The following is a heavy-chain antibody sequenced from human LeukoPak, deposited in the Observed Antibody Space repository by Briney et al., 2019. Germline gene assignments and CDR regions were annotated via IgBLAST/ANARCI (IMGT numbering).Heavy chain of an antibody. V-gene: IGHV4-34*01. CDR2: INHSGST. CDR3: ARGGRGGNWFDP. J-gene: IGHJ5*02. D-gene: IGHD2-15*01. Sequence: PSETLSLTCAAYGGSFSGYYWSWIRQPPGKGLEWIGEINHSGSTNYNPSLKSRVTISVDTSKNQFSLKLSSVTAADTAVYYCARGGRGGNWFDPWGQGTLVTVSS. CDR1: GGSFSGYY.